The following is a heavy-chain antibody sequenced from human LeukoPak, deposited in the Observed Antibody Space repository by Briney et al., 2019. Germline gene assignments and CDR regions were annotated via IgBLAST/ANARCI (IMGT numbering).Heavy chain of an antibody. Sequence: GGSLRLSCAASGFTFSSYWMYWVRQAPGKGLVWISRINGDGRIIEHAESVKGRFTISRNNADNTLHLQMNSLRAEDTAVYHCVREVGAPGSFQHWGQGAPVTVSS. CDR3: VREVGAPGSFQH. CDR1: GFTFSSYW. V-gene: IGHV3-74*03. J-gene: IGHJ1*01. D-gene: IGHD1-26*01. CDR2: INGDGRII.